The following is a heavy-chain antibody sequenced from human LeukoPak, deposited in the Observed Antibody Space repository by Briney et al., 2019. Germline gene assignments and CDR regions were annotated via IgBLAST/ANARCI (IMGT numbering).Heavy chain of an antibody. J-gene: IGHJ1*01. CDR1: GGSISDYY. Sequence: PSETLSLTCTVSGGSISDYYWSWIRQPPGKGLEWIGYVHYGGSTIYNPSLKSRVTMSADTPNYQVSLRLTSVTAADAAVYYCARGTDFQRWGQGTLVTVSS. CDR2: VHYGGST. V-gene: IGHV4-59*08. CDR3: ARGTDFQR.